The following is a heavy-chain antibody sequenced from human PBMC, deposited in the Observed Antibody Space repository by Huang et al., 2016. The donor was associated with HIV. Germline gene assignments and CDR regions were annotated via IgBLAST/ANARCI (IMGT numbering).Heavy chain of an antibody. CDR3: VRDPRIQSWLNYFDY. Sequence: EVQLVESGGGLVQPGGSLRLSCAASGFTFSSYWMHWVRQAPGTGLVWVSRIMSEGSISGDSDSVKGRFTISRENAKNTLYLQMNSLRAEDTAVYYCVRDPRIQSWLNYFDYWGQGTLVSVSS. V-gene: IGHV3-74*01. D-gene: IGHD3-22*01. CDR1: GFTFSSYW. J-gene: IGHJ4*02. CDR2: IMSEGSIS.